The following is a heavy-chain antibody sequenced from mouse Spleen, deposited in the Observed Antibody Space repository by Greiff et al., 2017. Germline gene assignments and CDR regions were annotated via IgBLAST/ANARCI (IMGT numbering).Heavy chain of an antibody. J-gene: IGHJ2*01. CDR2: IYPGSGNT. CDR3: ARLYDGYPISFDY. D-gene: IGHD2-3*01. Sequence: LEESGPELVKPGASVKISCKASGYSFTSYYIHWVKQRPGQGLEWIGWIYPGSGNTKYNEKFKGKATLTADTSSSTAYMQLSSLTSEDSAVYYCARLYDGYPISFDYWGQGTTLTVSS. CDR1: GYSFTSYY. V-gene: IGHV1-66*01.